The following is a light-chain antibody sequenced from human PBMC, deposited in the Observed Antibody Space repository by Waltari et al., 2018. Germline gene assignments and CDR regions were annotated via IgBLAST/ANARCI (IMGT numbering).Light chain of an antibody. Sequence: QSALTQPPSASGSPGQSVTISCTGTSSHVGGYNYVSWYQQHPGNAPKLMIYEVNKRPSGVPNRFSGSKSGNTASLTVSGLQAEDEADYYCSSYAGSNSAVFGGGTKVTVL. CDR3: SSYAGSNSAV. V-gene: IGLV2-8*01. J-gene: IGLJ2*01. CDR2: EVN. CDR1: SSHVGGYNY.